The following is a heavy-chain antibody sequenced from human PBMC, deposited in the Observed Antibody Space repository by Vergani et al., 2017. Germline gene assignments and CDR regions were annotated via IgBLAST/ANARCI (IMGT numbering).Heavy chain of an antibody. J-gene: IGHJ6*03. Sequence: QVQLQESGPGLVKPSQTLSLTCTVSGGSISSGDYYWSWIRQPPGKGLEWIGYIYYSGSTYYNPSLKGRVTISLDSSKNQFSLKLTSVTAADTAVYYCAREVTTVDGNPSNENYYIGVWGKGTTVTVSS. CDR3: AREVTTVDGNPSNENYYIGV. D-gene: IGHD4-17*01. CDR2: IYYSGST. CDR1: GGSISSGDYY. V-gene: IGHV4-31*03.